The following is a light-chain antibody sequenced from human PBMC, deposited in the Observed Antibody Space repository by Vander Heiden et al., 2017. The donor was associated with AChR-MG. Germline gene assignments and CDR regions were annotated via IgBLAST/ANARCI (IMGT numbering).Light chain of an antibody. V-gene: IGLV2-14*01. CDR1: SSDVGGYNY. CDR3: SSYTSSSTPYWV. CDR2: DVS. Sequence: QSALTQPASVSGSPGQSITLSCTGTSSDVGGYNYVSWYQQHPGKAPKLMIYDVSKRPSGVSNRFSGSKSGNTASLTISGLQAEDEADYYCSSYTSSSTPYWVFGGGTKLTVL. J-gene: IGLJ3*02.